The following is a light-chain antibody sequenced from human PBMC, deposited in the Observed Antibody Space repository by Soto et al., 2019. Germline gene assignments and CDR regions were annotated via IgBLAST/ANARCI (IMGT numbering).Light chain of an antibody. Sequence: ESVFTQSPGTLSLSPGERATLSCRASQSVSSNHLAWYQQKRGQPPRLLIYGASSRATGIPDRFSGSGSGTDFTLTINRLEPEDFAVYYCQQYGGMWTFGQGTKVDIK. CDR1: QSVSSNH. CDR2: GAS. CDR3: QQYGGMWT. V-gene: IGKV3-20*01. J-gene: IGKJ1*01.